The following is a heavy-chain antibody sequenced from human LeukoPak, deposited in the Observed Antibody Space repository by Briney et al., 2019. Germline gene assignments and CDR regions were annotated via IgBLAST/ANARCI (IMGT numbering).Heavy chain of an antibody. V-gene: IGHV3-23*01. CDR2: ISGNGGST. CDR1: GGSFSGYY. CDR3: AKAPQGYYDSGAYYY. Sequence: PSETLSLTCAVYGGSFSGYYWSWIRQPPGKGLEWVSAISGNGGSTYYADSAKGRFTISRDNSKNTLYLQMNSLRAADTAVYYCAKAPQGYYDSGAYYYWGQGTLVTVSS. J-gene: IGHJ4*02. D-gene: IGHD3-22*01.